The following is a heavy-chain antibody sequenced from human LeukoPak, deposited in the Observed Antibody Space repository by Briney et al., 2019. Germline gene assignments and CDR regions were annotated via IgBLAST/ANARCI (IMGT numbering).Heavy chain of an antibody. J-gene: IGHJ4*02. Sequence: PGGSLRLSCAASGFTFGSHEMHWVRQAPGKGLEWVSGISANGGSTYYADSVKGRFTISRDNSRNTFFLQMNSLRVEDTALYYCASRDPCSGGSCYGIDYWGQGTLVTVSS. CDR3: ASRDPCSGGSCYGIDY. CDR1: GFTFGSHE. D-gene: IGHD2-15*01. CDR2: ISANGGST. V-gene: IGHV3-23*01.